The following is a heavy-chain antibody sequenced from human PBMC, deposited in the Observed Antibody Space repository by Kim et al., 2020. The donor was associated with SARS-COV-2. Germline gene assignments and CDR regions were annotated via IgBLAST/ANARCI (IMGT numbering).Heavy chain of an antibody. CDR2: ISGSGGST. D-gene: IGHD2-15*01. CDR3: AKVGSSSSYYSMDV. V-gene: IGHV3-23*01. CDR1: GFTFSSHA. J-gene: IGHJ6*02. Sequence: GGSLRLSCAASGFTFSSHAMSWVRQAPGKGLEWVSGISGSGGSTYYADSVKGRFTISRDNSKNTLYLQMNSLRAEDTAVYYCAKVGSSSSYYSMDVWGQGTTVTVSS.